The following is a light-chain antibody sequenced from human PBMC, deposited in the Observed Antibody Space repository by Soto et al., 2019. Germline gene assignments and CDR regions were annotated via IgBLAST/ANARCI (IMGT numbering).Light chain of an antibody. V-gene: IGKV1-39*01. Sequence: DIQMTQSPSSLSASAGDRVTISCRASQSISSHLNWYQQKPGKAPNLLIYAASTLQSGVPSRFSGCGSGTDFTLTISSLQPEDFATYYCQQSYSAVFTFGPGAKVDIK. CDR2: AAS. CDR1: QSISSH. J-gene: IGKJ3*01. CDR3: QQSYSAVFT.